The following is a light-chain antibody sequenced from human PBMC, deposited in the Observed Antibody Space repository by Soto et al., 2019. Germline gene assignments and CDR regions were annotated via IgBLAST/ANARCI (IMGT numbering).Light chain of an antibody. J-gene: IGKJ4*01. Sequence: DIQLTQSPSFLSASVGDRVTITCRASQGLNSYFAWYQQKPGKAPKLLLYATSTLQSVFPSRFSGSGSGAEFTLTITSLQPEDIAPYYRQQLNSYPVTFGGGTKVEIK. CDR2: ATS. CDR1: QGLNSY. CDR3: QQLNSYPVT. V-gene: IGKV1-9*01.